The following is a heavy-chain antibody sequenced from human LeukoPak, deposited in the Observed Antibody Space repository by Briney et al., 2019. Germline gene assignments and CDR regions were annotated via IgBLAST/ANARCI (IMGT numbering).Heavy chain of an antibody. CDR3: ARDFRGYSMDV. D-gene: IGHD3-10*01. J-gene: IGHJ6*03. CDR2: IKKDGSEK. Sequence: GGSLRLSCAASGFTFSSYWMSWVRQAPGKGLEWVANIKKDGSEKYYVDSVKGRFTMSRDNAKNSLYLQMNSLRAEDTAVYYCARDFRGYSMDVWGKGTTVTISS. V-gene: IGHV3-7*01. CDR1: GFTFSSYW.